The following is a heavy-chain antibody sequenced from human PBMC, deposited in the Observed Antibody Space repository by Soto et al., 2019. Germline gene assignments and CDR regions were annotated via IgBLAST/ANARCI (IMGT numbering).Heavy chain of an antibody. J-gene: IGHJ5*02. CDR2: IYYLGNT. CDR1: GGSISSSSSY. D-gene: IGHD6-6*01. CDR3: ARHYSAYSSSDWFDP. V-gene: IGHV4-39*01. Sequence: SETLSLTCTVSGGSISSSSSYWGWIRQPPGKGLEWVGSIYYLGNTYYNPSLGSRVTISVDTSKNQFSLKLSSVTAADTAVYYCARHYSAYSSSDWFDPWGQGTLVTVSS.